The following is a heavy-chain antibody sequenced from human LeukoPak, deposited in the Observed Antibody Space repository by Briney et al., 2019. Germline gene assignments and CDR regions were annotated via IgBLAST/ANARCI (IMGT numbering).Heavy chain of an antibody. Sequence: GRSLRLSCAASGFTFDDYAMHWVRQAPGKGLEWVSGISWNSGSIGYADSVKGRFTISRDNAKNSLYLQMNSLRAEDTSLYYCAKIGARHRVGAFDYWGQGTLVTVSS. D-gene: IGHD6-6*01. CDR3: AKIGARHRVGAFDY. V-gene: IGHV3-9*01. J-gene: IGHJ4*02. CDR2: ISWNSGSI. CDR1: GFTFDDYA.